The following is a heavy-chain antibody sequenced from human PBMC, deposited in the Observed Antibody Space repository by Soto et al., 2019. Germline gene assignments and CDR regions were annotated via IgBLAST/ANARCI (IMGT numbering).Heavy chain of an antibody. D-gene: IGHD3-22*01. J-gene: IGHJ4*01. V-gene: IGHV3-15*07. CDR3: TTDSYSSVIVVRFDY. CDR2: IKSKGHGGTT. Sequence: GGSLRLSCAASGFAFSNAWINWVRQAPGKGLEWVGRIKSKGHGGTTDFAAPVRGRFAISRDDSRNLVYMQMNSLNTEDTAVYYCTTDSYSSVIVVRFDYWGHGTLVTVSS. CDR1: GFAFSNAW.